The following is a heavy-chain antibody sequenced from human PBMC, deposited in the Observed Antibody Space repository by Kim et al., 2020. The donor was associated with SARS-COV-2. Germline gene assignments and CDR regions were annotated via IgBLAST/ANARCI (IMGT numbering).Heavy chain of an antibody. Sequence: ASVKVSCKASGYTFTSYAMNWVRQAPGQGLEWMGWINTNTGNPTYAQGFTGRFVFSLDTSVSTAYLQISSLKAEDTAVYYCARGEITMVRGVNMGSSGMGLYYYNGMDVWGQGTTVTVSS. J-gene: IGHJ6*02. CDR1: GYTFTSYA. D-gene: IGHD3-10*01. CDR3: ARGEITMVRGVNMGSSGMGLYYYNGMDV. CDR2: INTNTGNP. V-gene: IGHV7-4-1*02.